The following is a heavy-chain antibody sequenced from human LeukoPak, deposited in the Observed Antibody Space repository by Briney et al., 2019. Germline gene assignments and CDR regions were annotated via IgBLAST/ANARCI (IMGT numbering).Heavy chain of an antibody. J-gene: IGHJ5*02. V-gene: IGHV3-21*01. CDR3: ARAGSTLDWFDP. Sequence: GGSLRLSCAASGFTFSSYSMNWVRQAPGKGLEWVSSISNSSSYIYYADSVKGRFTISRDNAKNSLYLQMNSLRAEDTAVYYCARAGSTLDWFDPWGQGTLVTVSS. CDR1: GFTFSSYS. CDR2: ISNSSSYI. D-gene: IGHD5/OR15-5a*01.